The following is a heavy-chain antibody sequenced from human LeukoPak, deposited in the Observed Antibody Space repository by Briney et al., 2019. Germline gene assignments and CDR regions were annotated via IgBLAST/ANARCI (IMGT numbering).Heavy chain of an antibody. D-gene: IGHD6-19*01. V-gene: IGHV3-7*01. CDR1: GFIFSSYW. CDR2: IKQDGSEK. CDR3: ARDQGSGWMGKAFDI. J-gene: IGHJ3*02. Sequence: GGSLRLSCAASGFIFSSYWMSWVRQAPGKGLEWVANIKQDGSEKYYVDSVKGRFTISRDNAKNSLYLQMNSLRAEDTAVYYCARDQGSGWMGKAFDIWGQGTMVTVSS.